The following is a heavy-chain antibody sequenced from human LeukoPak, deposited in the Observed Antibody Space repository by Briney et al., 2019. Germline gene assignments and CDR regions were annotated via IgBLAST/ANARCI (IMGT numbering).Heavy chain of an antibody. Sequence: SGGSLRLSCAASGFTFSSYWMSWVRQAPGKGLEWVANIKQDGSEKYYVDSVKGRFTISRDNAKNSRYLQMNSLRAEDTAVYYCARLNLLTAMSMDVWGKGTTVTISS. CDR2: IKQDGSEK. CDR1: GFTFSSYW. D-gene: IGHD2-21*02. J-gene: IGHJ6*04. CDR3: ARLNLLTAMSMDV. V-gene: IGHV3-7*01.